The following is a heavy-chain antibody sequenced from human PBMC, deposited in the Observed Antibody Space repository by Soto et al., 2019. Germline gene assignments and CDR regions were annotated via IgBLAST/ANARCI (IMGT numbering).Heavy chain of an antibody. CDR3: ARDPQWELLPTDY. Sequence: GASVKVSCKASGYSFTGYYMHWVRQAPGQGLEWMGWINPNSGGTNYTQKFQGRVTMTRDTSISTAYMELSRLTSDDTAVYYCARDPQWELLPTDYWGQGTQVTVS. CDR2: INPNSGGT. V-gene: IGHV1-2*02. J-gene: IGHJ4*02. CDR1: GYSFTGYY. D-gene: IGHD1-26*01.